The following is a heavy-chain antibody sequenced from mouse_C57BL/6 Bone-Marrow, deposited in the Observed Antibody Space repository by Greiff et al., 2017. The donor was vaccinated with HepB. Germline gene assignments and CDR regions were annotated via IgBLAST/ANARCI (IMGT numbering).Heavy chain of an antibody. D-gene: IGHD1-1*01. CDR2: INPNNGGT. Sequence: VQLQQSGPELVKPGASVKISCKASGYTFTDYYMNWVKQSHGKSLEWIGDINPNNGGTSYNQKFKGKAKLTAVTSASTAYMELSSLTNEDSAVYYCTNYYGSSYDWYFDVWGTGTTVTVSS. V-gene: IGHV1-26*01. J-gene: IGHJ1*03. CDR3: TNYYGSSYDWYFDV. CDR1: GYTFTDYY.